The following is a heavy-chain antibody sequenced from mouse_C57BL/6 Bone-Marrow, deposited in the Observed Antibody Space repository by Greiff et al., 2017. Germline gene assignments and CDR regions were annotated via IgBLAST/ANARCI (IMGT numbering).Heavy chain of an antibody. V-gene: IGHV14-4*01. CDR3: TTGYYGHYFDY. D-gene: IGHD1-1*01. Sequence: VQLQQSGAELVRPGASVKLSCTASGFNIKDDYMHWVKQRPEQGLEWIGWIDPENGDTEYASKFQGKATITADTSSNTAYLQLSSLTSEDTAVYYCTTGYYGHYFDYWGQGTTLTVSS. CDR1: GFNIKDDY. CDR2: IDPENGDT. J-gene: IGHJ2*01.